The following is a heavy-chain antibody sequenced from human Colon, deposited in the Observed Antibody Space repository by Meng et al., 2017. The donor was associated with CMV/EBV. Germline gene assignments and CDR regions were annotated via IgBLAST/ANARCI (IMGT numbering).Heavy chain of an antibody. D-gene: IGHD6-6*01. CDR3: IRGTTGSSSSY. V-gene: IGHV4-39*06. CDR1: ASPIRCSSSA. J-gene: IGHJ4*02. CDR2: IFYTGTT. Sequence: GAGPGRGRPLEPTSRTLPVFASPIRCSSSAWGGVGQPPRDGLEWIGSIFYTGTTYYKPSLKSRVTISVDTSKNQFTLKLSSVTAADTAVYYCIRGTTGSSSSYWGQGTLVTVFS.